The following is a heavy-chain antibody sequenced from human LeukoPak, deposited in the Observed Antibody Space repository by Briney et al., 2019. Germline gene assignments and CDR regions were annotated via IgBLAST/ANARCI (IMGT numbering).Heavy chain of an antibody. CDR2: ISSSGSTI. V-gene: IGHV3-11*01. J-gene: IGHJ5*02. D-gene: IGHD3-9*01. Sequence: GGSLRLSCAASGFTFSDYYMSWIRQAPGKGLEWVSYISSSGSTIYYADSVKGRFTISRDNAKNSPYLQMNSLRAEDTAVYYCARDGGDILTGYYWFDPWGQGTLVTVSS. CDR3: ARDGGDILTGYYWFDP. CDR1: GFTFSDYY.